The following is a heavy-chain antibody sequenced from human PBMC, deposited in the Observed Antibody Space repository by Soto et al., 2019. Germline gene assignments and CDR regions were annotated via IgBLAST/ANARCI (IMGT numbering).Heavy chain of an antibody. CDR3: ATGYSYGYPYYYGMDV. Sequence: ASVKVSCKASGYTFTRHYIHWVRQVPGQGLELMGIINPSGGSTSYAQKFQGRVTMTRDTSTSTVYMELSSLRFEDTAVYYCATGYSYGYPYYYGMDVWGQGTTVTVSS. V-gene: IGHV1-46*01. CDR1: GYTFTRHY. J-gene: IGHJ6*02. CDR2: INPSGGST. D-gene: IGHD5-18*01.